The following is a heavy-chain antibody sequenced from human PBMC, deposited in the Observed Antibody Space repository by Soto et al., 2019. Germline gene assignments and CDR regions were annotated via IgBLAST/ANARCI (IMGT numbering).Heavy chain of an antibody. CDR1: GFTFSNAW. CDR3: TTEGGYCSGGSCYFWFDP. CDR2: IKRKTDGGTT. D-gene: IGHD2-15*01. V-gene: IGHV3-15*01. Sequence: EVQLVESGGGLVKPGGSLRLSCAASGFTFSNAWMSWVRQAPGKGLAWVGRIKRKTDGGTTDYAAPVKGRFTISREDSKNTLYLQMNSLKTEDTDVYYCTTEGGYCSGGSCYFWFDPWGQGTLVTVSS. J-gene: IGHJ5*02.